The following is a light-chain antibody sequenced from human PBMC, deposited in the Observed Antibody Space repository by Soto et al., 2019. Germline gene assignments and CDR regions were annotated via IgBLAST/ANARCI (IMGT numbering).Light chain of an antibody. V-gene: IGKV3-11*01. J-gene: IGKJ1*01. CDR2: GAS. CDR3: QQRSNWPPET. CDR1: QSVSSY. Sequence: EIVMTQSPATLSVSPGERATLSCRASQSVSSYFAWYQQKPGQAPRLLIYGASKRAIGIPAWFSGSGSGTDFTLTISSLQPEDFAVYDCQQRSNWPPETFGQGTKVDIK.